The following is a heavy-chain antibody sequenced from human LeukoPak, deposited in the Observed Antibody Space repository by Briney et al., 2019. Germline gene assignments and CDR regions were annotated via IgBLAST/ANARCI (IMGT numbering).Heavy chain of an antibody. CDR2: ISSSSSTI. J-gene: IGHJ4*02. CDR1: GFTFSSYS. D-gene: IGHD1-26*01. Sequence: GGSLRLSCAASGFTFSSYSMNWVRQAPGKGLEWVSYISSSSSTIYYADSVKGRFTISRDNAKNSLFLQMTSLRAEDTAVYYCARGVGAHTVGRDYWGQGTLVTVSS. CDR3: ARGVGAHTVGRDY. V-gene: IGHV3-48*04.